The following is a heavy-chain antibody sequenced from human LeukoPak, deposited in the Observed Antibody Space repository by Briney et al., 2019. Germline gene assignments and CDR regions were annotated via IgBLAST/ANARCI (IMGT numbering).Heavy chain of an antibody. D-gene: IGHD2-8*01. CDR2: ISYDGSNK. CDR3: AREIVLMVYARPFDY. Sequence: PGGSLRLSCAASGFTFSSYAMHWVRQAPGKGLEWVAVISYDGSNKYYADSVKGRFTISRDNSKNTLYLQMNSLRAEDTAVYYCAREIVLMVYARPFDYWGQGTLVTVSS. CDR1: GFTFSSYA. J-gene: IGHJ4*02. V-gene: IGHV3-30*04.